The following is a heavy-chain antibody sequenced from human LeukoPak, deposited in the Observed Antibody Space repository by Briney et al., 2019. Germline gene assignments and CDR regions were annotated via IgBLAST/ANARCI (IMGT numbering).Heavy chain of an antibody. D-gene: IGHD1-14*01. Sequence: NPSETLSLTCPVSGGSISSYYWSWIRQPAGKGLEWIGRIYTSGSTNYNPSLKSRVTMSVDTSKNQFSLKLSSVTAADTAVYYCARDNPPRTLDAFDIWGQGTMVTVSS. J-gene: IGHJ3*02. CDR3: ARDNPPRTLDAFDI. V-gene: IGHV4-4*07. CDR2: IYTSGST. CDR1: GGSISSYY.